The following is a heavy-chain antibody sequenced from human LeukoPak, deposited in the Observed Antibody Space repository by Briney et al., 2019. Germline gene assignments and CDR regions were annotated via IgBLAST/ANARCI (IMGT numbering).Heavy chain of an antibody. J-gene: IGHJ4*02. CDR3: AVYDSSGYYGFDY. CDR2: IYYSGST. D-gene: IGHD3-22*01. CDR1: GGSISSSSYY. V-gene: IGHV4-39*07. Sequence: SETLSLTCTVSGGSISSSSYYWGWIRQPPGKGLEWIGSIYYSGSTYYNPSLKSRVTISVDTSKNQFSLKLSSVTAADTAVYYCAVYDSSGYYGFDYWGQGTLVTVSS.